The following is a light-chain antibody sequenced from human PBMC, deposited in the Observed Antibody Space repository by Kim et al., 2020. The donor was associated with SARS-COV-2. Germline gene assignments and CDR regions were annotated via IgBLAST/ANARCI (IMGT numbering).Light chain of an antibody. Sequence: QSALTQPASVSGSPGQSITISCTGTSSDVGGYNYVSWYQQHPGKAPKLMIYDVSKRPSGVSNRFSGSKSGNTASLTISGLQAEDEADYYCSSYTSSSTFDFGGGTQLTVL. CDR3: SSYTSSSTFD. V-gene: IGLV2-14*01. CDR1: SSDVGGYNY. J-gene: IGLJ2*01. CDR2: DVS.